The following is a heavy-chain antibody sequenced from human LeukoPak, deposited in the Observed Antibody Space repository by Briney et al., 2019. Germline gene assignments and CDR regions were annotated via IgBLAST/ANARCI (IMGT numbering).Heavy chain of an antibody. CDR3: AKGPLYYYDSSGYYHY. Sequence: GGSLRLSCAASGFTFSSYAMHWVRQAPGKGLEWVSAISGSGGSTYYADSVKGRFTISRDNSKNTLYLQMNSLRAEDTAVYYCAKGPLYYYDSSGYYHYWGQGTLVTVSS. D-gene: IGHD3-22*01. J-gene: IGHJ4*02. V-gene: IGHV3-23*01. CDR2: ISGSGGST. CDR1: GFTFSSYA.